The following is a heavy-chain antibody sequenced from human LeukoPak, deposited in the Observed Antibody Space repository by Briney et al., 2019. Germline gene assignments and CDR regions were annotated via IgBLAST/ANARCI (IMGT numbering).Heavy chain of an antibody. CDR1: GYTFTSYG. CDR3: ARGVYDSSGYYYDFPDY. Sequence: ASVKVSCKASGYTFTSYGISWVRQAPGQGLEWMGWISAYNGNTNYAQKLQGRVTMTTDTSTSTAYVELRSLRSDDTAVYYCARGVYDSSGYYYDFPDYWGQGTLVTVSS. D-gene: IGHD3-22*01. V-gene: IGHV1-18*01. CDR2: ISAYNGNT. J-gene: IGHJ4*02.